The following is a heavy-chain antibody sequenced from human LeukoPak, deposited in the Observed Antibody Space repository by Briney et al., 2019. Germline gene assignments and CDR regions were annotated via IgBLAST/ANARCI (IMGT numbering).Heavy chain of an antibody. J-gene: IGHJ3*02. CDR2: IYPGDSDT. V-gene: IGHV5-51*01. D-gene: IGHD6-19*01. CDR1: GYSFTTSW. Sequence: GESLKISCKGSGYSFTTSWIGWVRQMPGKGLEWMGIIYPGDSDTRYSPSFQGHVTISADKSISTAYLQWSSLKASDTAMYYCARLARIAVAGTLIWSAFHIWGRGTMVTVSS. CDR3: ARLARIAVAGTLIWSAFHI.